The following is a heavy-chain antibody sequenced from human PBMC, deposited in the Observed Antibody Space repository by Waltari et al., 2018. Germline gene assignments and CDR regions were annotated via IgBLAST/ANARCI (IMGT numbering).Heavy chain of an antibody. V-gene: IGHV3-53*01. CDR2: IYSGGST. D-gene: IGHD3-10*01. J-gene: IGHJ6*02. Sequence: EVQLVESGGGLIQPGGSLRLSCAASGFTVSSNYMSWVRQAPGKGLEWVSVIYSGGSTYYSYSVKGRFTISRDNSKNTLYLQMNSLRAEDTAVYYCAFHSGMVQDYYYYYGMDVWGQGTTVTVSS. CDR3: AFHSGMVQDYYYYYGMDV. CDR1: GFTVSSNY.